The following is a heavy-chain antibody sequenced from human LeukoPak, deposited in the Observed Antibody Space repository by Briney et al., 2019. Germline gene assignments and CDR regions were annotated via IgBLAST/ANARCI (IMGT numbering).Heavy chain of an antibody. J-gene: IGHJ4*02. Sequence: SVKVSCKASGGTFSSYAISWVRQAPGQGLEWMGRIIPIFGTANYAQKFQGRVTITADESTSTAYMELSSLRSEDTAVYYCARGLYCGGDCYSWLDYWGQGTLVTVSS. D-gene: IGHD2-21*01. CDR3: ARGLYCGGDCYSWLDY. V-gene: IGHV1-69*13. CDR1: GGTFSSYA. CDR2: IIPIFGTA.